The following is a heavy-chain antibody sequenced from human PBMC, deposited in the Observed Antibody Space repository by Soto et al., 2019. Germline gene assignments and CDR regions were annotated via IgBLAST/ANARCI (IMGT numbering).Heavy chain of an antibody. V-gene: IGHV4-59*08. CDR2: IYYSGST. CDR3: ARLGGYYQAFDQ. Sequence: SETLSLTCTVSGCSISGYYWSWFRQPPGKGLEWIGYIYYSGSTTYTPSLKSRVTIAVDTSKNQFSLRLNSVTAADTAAYYCARLGGYYQAFDQWGQGSLVTVSS. D-gene: IGHD3-22*01. CDR1: GCSISGYY. J-gene: IGHJ4*02.